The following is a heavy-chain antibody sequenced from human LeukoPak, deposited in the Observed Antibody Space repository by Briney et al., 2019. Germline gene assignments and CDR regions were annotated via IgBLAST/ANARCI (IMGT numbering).Heavy chain of an antibody. V-gene: IGHV1-46*01. CDR2: FNPSGGGT. CDR1: GYTFTSYY. D-gene: IGHD3-10*01. J-gene: IGHJ6*03. CDR3: ARAYKAGRYYYYYMDV. Sequence: GASVKVSCKASGYTFTSYYLHWVRQAPGQGLEWVGMFNPSGGGTSYAQKFQGRITVTGDMSTSTVYMEVSSLRSEDTAVYYCARAYKAGRYYYYYMDVWGKGTTVTVSS.